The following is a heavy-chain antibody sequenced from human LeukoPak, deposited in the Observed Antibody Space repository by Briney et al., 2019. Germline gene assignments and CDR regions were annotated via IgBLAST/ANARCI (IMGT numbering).Heavy chain of an antibody. CDR2: ISGSGGST. CDR1: GFTFSSYA. CDR3: AKGRYCSSTSCYEAGGDY. Sequence: GGSLRLSCAASGFTFSSYAMSWVRQAPGKGLEWVSAISGSGGSTYYADSVKGRFTISRDSSKNTLYLQMNSLRAEDTAVYYCAKGRYCSSTSCYEAGGDYWGQGTLVTVSS. J-gene: IGHJ4*02. D-gene: IGHD2-2*01. V-gene: IGHV3-23*01.